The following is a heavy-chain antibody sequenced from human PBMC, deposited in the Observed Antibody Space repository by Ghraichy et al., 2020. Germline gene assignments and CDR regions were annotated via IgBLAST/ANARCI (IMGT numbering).Heavy chain of an antibody. D-gene: IGHD3-3*01. CDR3: AREVRSLGSRGATVDY. J-gene: IGHJ4*02. CDR1: GGSFSGYY. CDR2: INHSGST. Sequence: SETLSLTCAVYGGSFSGYYWSWTRQPPGKGLEWIGEINHSGSTNYNPSLKSRVTISVDTSKNQFSLKLSSVTAADTAVYYCAREVRSLGSRGATVDYWGQGTLVTVSS. V-gene: IGHV4-34*01.